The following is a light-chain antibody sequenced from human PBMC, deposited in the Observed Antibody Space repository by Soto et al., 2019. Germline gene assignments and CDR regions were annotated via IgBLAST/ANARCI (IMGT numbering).Light chain of an antibody. CDR3: QQSNNWPLT. V-gene: IGKV3-15*01. CDR2: GAS. CDR1: QGVSSN. J-gene: IGKJ4*01. Sequence: EVVMTQSPATLSVSPGERATLSCRASQGVSSNLAWYQQKPGQAPRLLIYGASTRATGIPARFSGTGSGTEFTLTISSLQSEDFAVYYCQQSNNWPLTFGGGTKV.